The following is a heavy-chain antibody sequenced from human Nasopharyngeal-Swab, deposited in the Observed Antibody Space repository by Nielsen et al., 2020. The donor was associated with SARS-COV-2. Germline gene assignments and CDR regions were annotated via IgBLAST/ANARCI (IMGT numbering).Heavy chain of an antibody. CDR2: IYPGGIISPGDSDI. J-gene: IGHJ4*02. Sequence: GESLKISCKASGYSFTSYWIGWVRQMPGKGLEWMGIIYPGGIISPGDSDIRYSPSFQGQVTISADRSTSTAYLQWSRLSASDTAMYYCARSPYGGNSGGDYWGQGTLVTVSS. V-gene: IGHV5-51*01. CDR1: GYSFTSYW. CDR3: ARSPYGGNSGGDY. D-gene: IGHD4-23*01.